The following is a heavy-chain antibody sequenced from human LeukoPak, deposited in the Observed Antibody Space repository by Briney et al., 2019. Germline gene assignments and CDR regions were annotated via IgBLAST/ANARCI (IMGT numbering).Heavy chain of an antibody. V-gene: IGHV4-39*01. J-gene: IGHJ4*02. Sequence: PSETLSLTCTVSGGSITNSDYFWGWIRHPPGKGLEWMGNVDYSGRPHRNPSLMGRVTINADRSRNQFSLNLSSVTAADTAVYFCARLDASLAHLSGSFPDYWGQGALVTVSS. D-gene: IGHD3-10*01. CDR2: VDYSGRP. CDR3: ARLDASLAHLSGSFPDY. CDR1: GGSITNSDYF.